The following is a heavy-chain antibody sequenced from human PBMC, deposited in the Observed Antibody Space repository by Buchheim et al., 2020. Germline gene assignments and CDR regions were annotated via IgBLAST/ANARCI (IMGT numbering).Heavy chain of an antibody. CDR3: ARPFRSGYWPFDS. CDR2: IHHTGST. Sequence: QVQLQESGPGLAKPSGTLSLTCAVSGVSISSTSYWSWVRQPPGKGLEWIGEIHHTGSTNYNPSLQSRVTISIDKSKHHYSLKVTSVTAADTAVYYCARPFRSGYWPFDSWGQGTL. V-gene: IGHV4-4*02. D-gene: IGHD3-3*01. CDR1: GVSISSTSY. J-gene: IGHJ4*02.